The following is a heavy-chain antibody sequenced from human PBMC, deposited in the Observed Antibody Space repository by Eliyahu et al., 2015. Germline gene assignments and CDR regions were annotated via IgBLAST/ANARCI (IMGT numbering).Heavy chain of an antibody. J-gene: IGHJ3*02. Sequence: EVQLVESGGGLVKPGGSLRLSCAASGFPFXSYSMNWVRQAPGKGLEWVSSISSSSSYIYYADSVKGRFTISRDNAKNSLYLQMNSLRAEDTAVYYCASLKVVPAAIDAFDIWGQGTMVTVSS. CDR2: ISSSSSYI. CDR3: ASLKVVPAAIDAFDI. V-gene: IGHV3-21*01. D-gene: IGHD2-2*02. CDR1: GFPFXSYS.